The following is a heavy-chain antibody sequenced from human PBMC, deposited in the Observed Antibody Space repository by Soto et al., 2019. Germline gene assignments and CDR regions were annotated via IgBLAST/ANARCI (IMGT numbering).Heavy chain of an antibody. Sequence: QVQLVQSGAEVKKPGASVKVACKASGYTFTSYDIKWVRQATGQGLEWMGWMNPTTGSTGFAQKFQGRVTMISNTSLSAALLVLSSLASEGPAVYYCARGRIGAWTVGPRGQGNLVTVSS. CDR3: ARGRIGAWTVGP. J-gene: IGHJ5*02. V-gene: IGHV1-8*01. CDR1: GYTFTSYD. CDR2: MNPTTGST. D-gene: IGHD3-10*01.